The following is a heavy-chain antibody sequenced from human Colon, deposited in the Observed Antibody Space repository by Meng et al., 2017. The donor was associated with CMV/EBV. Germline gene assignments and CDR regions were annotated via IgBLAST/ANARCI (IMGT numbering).Heavy chain of an antibody. Sequence: VSCKASGYNFINSGISWVRQAPGQGLEWIGWVSPINGNTNYVQKVQGRVTMTTDRSTNTAYMELRSLTSDDTAIYYCVRDPDRRFDYWGQGTLVTVSS. CDR1: GYNFINSG. CDR3: VRDPDRRFDY. J-gene: IGHJ4*02. CDR2: VSPINGNT. D-gene: IGHD1-14*01. V-gene: IGHV1-18*01.